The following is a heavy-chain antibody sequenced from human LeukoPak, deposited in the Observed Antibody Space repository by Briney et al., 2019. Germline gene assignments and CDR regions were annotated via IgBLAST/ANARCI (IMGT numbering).Heavy chain of an antibody. Sequence: PGGSLRLSCAASGFSVSSHYISWVRQAPGKGLEWVSYISSSSSTIYYADSVKGRFTISRDNAKNSLYLQMNSLRAEDTAVYYCARVGTMVRGLHNWFDPWGQGTLVTVSS. CDR3: ARVGTMVRGLHNWFDP. CDR1: GFSVSSHY. D-gene: IGHD3-10*01. J-gene: IGHJ5*02. V-gene: IGHV3-48*01. CDR2: ISSSSSTI.